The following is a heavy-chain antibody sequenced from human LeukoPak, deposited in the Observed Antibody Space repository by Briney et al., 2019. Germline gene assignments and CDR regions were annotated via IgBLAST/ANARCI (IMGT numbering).Heavy chain of an antibody. V-gene: IGHV3-23*01. D-gene: IGHD1-26*01. Sequence: GGSLRLSCAASGFTFSAYGMSWVRQAPGKGLEWVSGISGSGGGTYYADSVKGRFTISRDNSKSTLYLQMNSLRAEDTAVYYCAKDTAGELGFDIWGQGTMVTVSS. CDR1: GFTFSAYG. CDR2: ISGSGGGT. J-gene: IGHJ3*02. CDR3: AKDTAGELGFDI.